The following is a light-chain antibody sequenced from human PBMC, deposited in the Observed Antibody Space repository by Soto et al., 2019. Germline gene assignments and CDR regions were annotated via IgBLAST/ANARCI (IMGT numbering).Light chain of an antibody. V-gene: IGKV3-20*01. CDR3: QQYGSSPWT. J-gene: IGKJ1*01. CDR2: RAS. CDR1: QSVSSNY. Sequence: DIVLTQSPGTLSLSPGERATLSCRASQSVSSNYLAWYQQKPGQTPKVLIYRASTRATGIPDRFSGSGSGTDFTLTISRLEPEDFAVYYCQQYGSSPWTFGQGTKVEIK.